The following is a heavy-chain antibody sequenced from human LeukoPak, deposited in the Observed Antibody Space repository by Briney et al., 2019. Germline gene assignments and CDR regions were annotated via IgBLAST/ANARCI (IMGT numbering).Heavy chain of an antibody. CDR3: ARGYHDFSGYWLSYFDY. D-gene: IGHD3-22*01. V-gene: IGHV4-59*01. J-gene: IGHJ4*02. CDR2: IYYSGST. Sequence: SETLSLTCTVSGGSISSYYWSWIRQPPGKGLEWIGYIYYSGSTNYNPSLKSRVTISVDTSKNQFSLKLSSVTAADTAVYYCARGYHDFSGYWLSYFDYWGQGTLVTVSS. CDR1: GGSISSYY.